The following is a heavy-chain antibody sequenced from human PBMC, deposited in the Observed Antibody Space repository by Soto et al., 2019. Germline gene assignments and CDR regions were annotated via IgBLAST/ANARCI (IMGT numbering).Heavy chain of an antibody. CDR3: ARTSRWATHFDY. CDR2: IYSDGST. Sequence: PGGSLRLSCAASGFTVSSNYMSWVRQAPGKGLEWVSVIYSDGSTYYADSVKGRFTISRDSSKNTLYLQMNSLRAEDTAVYYCARTSRWATHFDYWGQGTLVTVAS. CDR1: GFTVSSNY. D-gene: IGHD1-26*01. J-gene: IGHJ4*02. V-gene: IGHV3-66*01.